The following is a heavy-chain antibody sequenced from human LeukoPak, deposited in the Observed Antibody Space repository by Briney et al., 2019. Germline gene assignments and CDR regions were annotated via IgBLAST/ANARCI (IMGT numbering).Heavy chain of an antibody. J-gene: IGHJ6*03. D-gene: IGHD6-13*01. CDR2: IYTSGST. CDR1: GGSISSYY. V-gene: IGHV4-4*07. Sequence: SETLSLTCTVSGGSISSYYWSWIRQPAGKGLEWIGRIYTSGSTNYNPSLKSRVTMSVDTSKNQFSLKLSSVTAADTAVYYCARDKVSADSSSWAKADYYYYMDVWGKGTTVTISS. CDR3: ARDKVSADSSSWAKADYYYYMDV.